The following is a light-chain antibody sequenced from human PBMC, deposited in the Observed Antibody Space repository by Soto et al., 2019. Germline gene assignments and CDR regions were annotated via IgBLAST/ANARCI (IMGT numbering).Light chain of an antibody. CDR3: SSYTSDSSYV. CDR1: SSDVGLYDY. J-gene: IGLJ1*01. V-gene: IGLV2-14*01. CDR2: AVS. Sequence: SSDVGLYDYVSWYQQHPGKAPQLMIYAVSNRPSGVSNRFSASKSGNTASLFISGLQAEDEADYYCSSYTSDSSYVFGSGTKVTVL.